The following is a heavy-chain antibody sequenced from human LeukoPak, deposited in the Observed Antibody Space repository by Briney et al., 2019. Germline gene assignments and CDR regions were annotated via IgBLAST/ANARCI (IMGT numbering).Heavy chain of an antibody. Sequence: GESLKISCKGSGYSFTSYWIGWVREMPGKGLEWMGIIYPGDSDTRYSPSFQSQVTISADKSISTADLQWSSLKASDTAMYYCARLSTDSSGYYSTFFDYWGQGTLVTVSS. D-gene: IGHD3-22*01. CDR2: IYPGDSDT. CDR3: ARLSTDSSGYYSTFFDY. V-gene: IGHV5-51*01. CDR1: GYSFTSYW. J-gene: IGHJ4*02.